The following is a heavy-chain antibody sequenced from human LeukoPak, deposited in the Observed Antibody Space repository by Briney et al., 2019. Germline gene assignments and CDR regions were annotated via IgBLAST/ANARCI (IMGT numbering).Heavy chain of an antibody. J-gene: IGHJ4*02. D-gene: IGHD1-26*01. Sequence: SETLSLTCTVSGVSINTYYASWIRQAPGKGLEFIGFIYNGGNTNYNPSLKSRATISVDTSNNQFSRGLASVTAADTAMYYCAAGPWDLDFWGQGTLVTVSS. CDR2: IYNGGNT. V-gene: IGHV4-4*09. CDR1: GVSINTYY. CDR3: AAGPWDLDF.